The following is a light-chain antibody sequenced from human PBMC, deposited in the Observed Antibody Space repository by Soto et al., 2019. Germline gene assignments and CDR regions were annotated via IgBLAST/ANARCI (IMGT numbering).Light chain of an antibody. CDR3: QQYTNTNNPWM. Sequence: DIRVTQSPPTLSASVGDRVTITCRASQTITTWIAWYQQKPGKAPKLLVYDASTLQSGVATRFSGSGPGTEFTLIISGLQPEDSATYYCQQYTNTNNPWMFGQGTKVDI. CDR2: DAS. V-gene: IGKV1-5*01. CDR1: QTITTW. J-gene: IGKJ1*01.